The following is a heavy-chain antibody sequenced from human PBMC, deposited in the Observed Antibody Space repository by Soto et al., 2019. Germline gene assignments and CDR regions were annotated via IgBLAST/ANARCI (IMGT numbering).Heavy chain of an antibody. CDR2: IYYSGST. V-gene: IGHV4-31*03. Sequence: SETLSLACTVSGGSISSGGYYWSWIRQHPGKGLEGIGYIYYSGSTYYNPSLKSRGTISVDPSKNPFSLKLGSVTVAETALFYGGKVDTAMFRGFDVWGQGTSVTVSS. J-gene: IGHJ6*02. CDR3: GKVDTAMFRGFDV. D-gene: IGHD5-18*01. CDR1: GGSISSGGYY.